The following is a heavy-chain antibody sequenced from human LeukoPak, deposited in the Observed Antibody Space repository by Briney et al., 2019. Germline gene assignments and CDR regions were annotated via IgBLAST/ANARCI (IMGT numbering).Heavy chain of an antibody. Sequence: SETLSLTCTVSGGSISSYYWTWIRQPPGKGLEYIGYIYYSGSTNYNPSLKSRVTISVDTSKNQFSLNLTSVTAADTAVYYCARASYSSSWYPYYYGMDVWGQGTTVTVSS. V-gene: IGHV4-59*03. CDR3: ARASYSSSWYPYYYGMDV. J-gene: IGHJ6*02. CDR2: IYYSGST. CDR1: GGSISSYY. D-gene: IGHD6-13*01.